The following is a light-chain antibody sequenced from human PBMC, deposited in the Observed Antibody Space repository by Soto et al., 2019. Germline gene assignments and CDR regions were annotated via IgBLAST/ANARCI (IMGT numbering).Light chain of an antibody. J-gene: IGKJ1*01. CDR1: QSVRSN. CDR3: QHYNNWPPWT. V-gene: IGKV3-15*01. Sequence: EIVMTQSPATLSVSPGERATLSCRASQSVRSNLAWYQQKPGQAPRLLIYGASTRATGIPARFSGSGSGTEFTLTISSLQSEDCAVYYCQHYNNWPPWTFGQGTKVEIK. CDR2: GAS.